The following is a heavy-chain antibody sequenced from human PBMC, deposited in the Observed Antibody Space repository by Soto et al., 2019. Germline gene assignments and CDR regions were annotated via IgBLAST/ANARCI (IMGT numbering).Heavy chain of an antibody. Sequence: QITLKESGPTLVKPTQTLTLTCTFSGFSLSTSGVGVAWIRQPPGQALEWLALTYWDDDKRYSPSLKSRLTITKDNSKNQVVLTLTNMDPVDAGTYYCAHKGGRGAGMDVWGQGTTVTVSS. V-gene: IGHV2-5*02. CDR2: TYWDDDK. CDR3: AHKGGRGAGMDV. J-gene: IGHJ6*02. D-gene: IGHD2-15*01. CDR1: GFSLSTSGVG.